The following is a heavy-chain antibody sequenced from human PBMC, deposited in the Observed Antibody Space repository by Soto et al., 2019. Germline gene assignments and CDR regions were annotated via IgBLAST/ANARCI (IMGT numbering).Heavy chain of an antibody. CDR1: GYTFTSYY. J-gene: IGHJ3*02. CDR2: INPSGGST. CDR3: ARDGLLTAAKNDAFDI. D-gene: IGHD2-21*02. V-gene: IGHV1-46*03. Sequence: ASVKVSCKASGYTFTSYYMHWVRQAPGQGLEWMGIINPSGGSTSYAQKFQGRVTMTRDTSTSTVYMELSSLRSEDTALYYCARDGLLTAAKNDAFDIWGQGTMVTVSS.